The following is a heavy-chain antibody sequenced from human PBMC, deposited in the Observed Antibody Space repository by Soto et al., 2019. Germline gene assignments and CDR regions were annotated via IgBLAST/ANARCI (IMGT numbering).Heavy chain of an antibody. V-gene: IGHV1-18*01. Sequence: QVQLVQSGPEVKKPGASVKVSCKASGYTFTSYGISWVRQAPGQGLEWMGWISTYNGNTNYAQKVQGRVTMTTDTSATTAHRERRSLRSEGTAVYYCARDVPVDVWGQGTTVTVSS. CDR3: ARDVPVDV. D-gene: IGHD2-2*01. CDR2: ISTYNGNT. J-gene: IGHJ6*02. CDR1: GYTFTSYG.